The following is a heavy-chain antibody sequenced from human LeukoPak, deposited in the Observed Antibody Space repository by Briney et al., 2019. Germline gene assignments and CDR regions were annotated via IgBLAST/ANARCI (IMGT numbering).Heavy chain of an antibody. D-gene: IGHD3-16*01. J-gene: IGHJ4*02. CDR1: GGSISSYY. CDR3: ARGGYYFDY. CDR2: IYYSGST. V-gene: IGHV4-59*01. Sequence: SETLSLTCTVSGGSISSYYWSWIRQPPGKGLEWIGYIYYSGSTNYNPSLKSRVTISVDTSKNQFSLKLSSVTAADTAVYYCARGGYYFDYWGQGTLVTVSS.